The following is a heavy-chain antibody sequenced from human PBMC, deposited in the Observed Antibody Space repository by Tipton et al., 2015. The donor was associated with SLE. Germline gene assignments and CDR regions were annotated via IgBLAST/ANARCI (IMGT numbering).Heavy chain of an antibody. CDR1: GGSISSGGYY. V-gene: IGHV4-31*02. J-gene: IGHJ4*02. Sequence: LRLSCTVSGGSISSGGYYWSWIRQHPGKGLEWIGYIYYSGSTNYNPSLKSRVTISVDTSKNQFSLKLSSVTAADTAVYYCARGSFVVQGVIPSDYWGQGTLVTVSS. D-gene: IGHD3-10*01. CDR2: IYYSGST. CDR3: ARGSFVVQGVIPSDY.